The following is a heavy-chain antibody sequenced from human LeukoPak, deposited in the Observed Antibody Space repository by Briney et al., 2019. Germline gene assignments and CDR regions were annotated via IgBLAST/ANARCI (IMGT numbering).Heavy chain of an antibody. J-gene: IGHJ4*02. Sequence: ASVKVSCKASGYTFTSYTINWVRQAPGQGLEWRGWISVHNGNTKYAQKLQGRVTLTTDTSTSTAYMELRSLRSDDTAVYYCARDRMILGVPFDYWGQGTLVTVSS. CDR3: ARDRMILGVPFDY. V-gene: IGHV1-18*01. CDR2: ISVHNGNT. CDR1: GYTFTSYT. D-gene: IGHD3-10*01.